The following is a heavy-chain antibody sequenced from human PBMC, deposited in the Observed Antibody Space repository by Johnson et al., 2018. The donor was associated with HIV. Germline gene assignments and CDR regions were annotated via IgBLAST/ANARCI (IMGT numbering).Heavy chain of an antibody. J-gene: IGHJ3*02. D-gene: IGHD7-27*01. Sequence: VQLVESGGVLVQPGGSLRLSCAASGFTVSSNYMSWVRQAPGKGLEWVSRISSDGTDTYYADSVKGRFTISRDNAKNTLYLQMNSLRAEDTAVYYCARWNWGSVAFDIWGQGTMVTVSS. CDR3: ARWNWGSVAFDI. CDR1: GFTVSSNY. V-gene: IGHV3-74*02. CDR2: ISSDGTDT.